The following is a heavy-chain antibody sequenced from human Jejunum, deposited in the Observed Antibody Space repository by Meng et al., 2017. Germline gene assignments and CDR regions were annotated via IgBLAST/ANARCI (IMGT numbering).Heavy chain of an antibody. D-gene: IGHD3-10*01. CDR1: GFTFSTYG. CDR2: ISATGGTA. V-gene: IGHV3-23*01. J-gene: IGHJ4*02. Sequence: GESLKISCAASGFTFSTYGMSWVRQAPVKGLEWVSGISATGGTAYYADSVKGRFTISRDNSKNTLYLQMNSLRAEDTAVYHCAKFPPYGSGTYYNQPPDYWGQGKRVTVSS. CDR3: AKFPPYGSGTYYNQPPDY.